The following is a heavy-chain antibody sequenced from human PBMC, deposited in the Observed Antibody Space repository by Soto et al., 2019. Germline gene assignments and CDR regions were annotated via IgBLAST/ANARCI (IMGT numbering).Heavy chain of an antibody. CDR1: GDSGGFISSSSYH. CDR3: ARSLDIVLVPAAMQVGWFDP. D-gene: IGHD2-2*03. Sequence: PSETLSLTCTVSGDSGGFISSSSYHWGWIRQPPGKGLEWIGNIYYSGSTYYNPSLKSRVTISVDRSKNQFSLKLSSVTAADTAVYYCARSLDIVLVPAAMQVGWFDPWGQGTLVTVSS. CDR2: IYYSGST. V-gene: IGHV4-39*07. J-gene: IGHJ5*02.